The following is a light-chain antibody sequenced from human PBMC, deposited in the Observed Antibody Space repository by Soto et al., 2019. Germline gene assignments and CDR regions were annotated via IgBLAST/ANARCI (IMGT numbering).Light chain of an antibody. Sequence: EIVLTQSPGTLSLSPGERATLSCRASQSVSSNYLAWYQQKPGQAPRLLIYGASTRATGVTARFRGGGSGTEFTLTISSLQSEDSAVYYCQQYHKWPPITFGQGRRLEIK. J-gene: IGKJ5*01. CDR2: GAS. CDR3: QQYHKWPPIT. V-gene: IGKV3-15*01. CDR1: QSVSSN.